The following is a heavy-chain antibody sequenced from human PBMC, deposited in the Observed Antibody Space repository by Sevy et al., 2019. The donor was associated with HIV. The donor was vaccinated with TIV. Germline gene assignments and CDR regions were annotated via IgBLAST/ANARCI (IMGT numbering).Heavy chain of an antibody. V-gene: IGHV3-49*03. J-gene: IGHJ4*02. CDR3: TRALATADSPEYYFDY. Sequence: GGCLRLSCTSSGFTFGDYAMSWFRQAPGKGLEWVAFIRRNSHEPYGGTTEYAASVKGRFTISRDDSKSIAYLQMNSLKTEVTTVYYCTRALATADSPEYYFDYWGQGIQVIVSS. CDR1: GFTFGDYA. D-gene: IGHD5-12*01. CDR2: IRRNSHEPYGGTT.